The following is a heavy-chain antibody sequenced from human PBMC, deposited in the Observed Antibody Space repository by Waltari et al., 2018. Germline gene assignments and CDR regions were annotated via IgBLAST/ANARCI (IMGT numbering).Heavy chain of an antibody. CDR1: VGSISSSS. D-gene: IGHD3-10*01. V-gene: IGHV4-4*07. J-gene: IGHJ5*02. CDR3: AQGSGSYYTNWFDP. CDR2: IYTSGST. Sequence: QVQLQESGPGLVTPSETLSLTCTVSVGSISSSSWSSIRQPAGKGLEWIGRIYTSGSTNYNPSLKSRVTMSVDTSKNQFSLKLSSVTAADTAVYYCAQGSGSYYTNWFDPWGQGTLVTVSS.